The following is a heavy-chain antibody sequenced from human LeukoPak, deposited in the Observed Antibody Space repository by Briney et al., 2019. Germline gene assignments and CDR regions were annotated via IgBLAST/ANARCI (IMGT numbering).Heavy chain of an antibody. CDR1: GGSISSGGYY. CDR3: ARGGQLLLFYGMDV. J-gene: IGHJ6*02. V-gene: IGHV4-31*03. CDR2: IYYSGST. Sequence: SETLSLTCTVSGGSISSGGYYWSWIRQHPEKGLEWIGYIYYSGSTYYNPSLKSRVTISVDTSKNQFSLKLSSVTAADTAVYYCARGGQLLLFYGMDVWGQGTTVTVSS. D-gene: IGHD2-2*01.